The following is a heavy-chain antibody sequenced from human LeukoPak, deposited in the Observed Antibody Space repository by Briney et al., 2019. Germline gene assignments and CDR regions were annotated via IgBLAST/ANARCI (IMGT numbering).Heavy chain of an antibody. Sequence: PSETLSLTCTVSGGSISSGGYYWSWIRQPPGKGLEWIGYIYRSGSTYYNPSLKSRVTISVDRSKNQFSLKLSSVTAADTAVYYCARADMNWFDPWGQGILVTVSS. CDR3: ARADMNWFDP. D-gene: IGHD2-15*01. J-gene: IGHJ5*02. V-gene: IGHV4-30-2*01. CDR1: GGSISSGGYY. CDR2: IYRSGST.